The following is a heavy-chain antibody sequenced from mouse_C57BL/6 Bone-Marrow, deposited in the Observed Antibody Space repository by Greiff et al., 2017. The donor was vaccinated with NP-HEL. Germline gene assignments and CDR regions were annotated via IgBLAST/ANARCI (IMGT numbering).Heavy chain of an antibody. CDR3: AREDYGNYDWYFDV. CDR1: GYTFTDYY. J-gene: IGHJ1*03. Sequence: EVKLQQSGPELVKPGASVKISCKASGYTFTDYYMNWVKQSHGKSLEWIGDINPNNGGTSYNQKFKGKATLTVDKSSSTAYMELRSLTSEDSAVYYCAREDYGNYDWYFDVWGTGTTVTVSS. CDR2: INPNNGGT. V-gene: IGHV1-26*01. D-gene: IGHD2-1*01.